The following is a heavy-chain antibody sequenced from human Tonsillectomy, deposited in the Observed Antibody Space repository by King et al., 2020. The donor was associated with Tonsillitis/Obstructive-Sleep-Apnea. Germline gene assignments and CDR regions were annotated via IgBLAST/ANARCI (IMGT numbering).Heavy chain of an antibody. CDR2: IWYDGSKD. CDR3: ARGYGSGSPMAFDY. J-gene: IGHJ4*02. Sequence: VQLVESGGGVVQPWRALRLSCAASGFTFSIYGMHWVRQAPGKRLEWVAVIWYDGSKDYYGDSVKGRFTISSENSKNTLYLQMNSLRAEDTTVYYCARGYGSGSPMAFDYWGQGTLVTVSS. D-gene: IGHD3-10*01. V-gene: IGHV3-33*01. CDR1: GFTFSIYG.